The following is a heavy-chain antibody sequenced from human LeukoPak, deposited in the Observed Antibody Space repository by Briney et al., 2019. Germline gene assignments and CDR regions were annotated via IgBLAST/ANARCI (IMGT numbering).Heavy chain of an antibody. CDR1: GYSFTSYW. D-gene: IGHD6-19*01. CDR3: ARLAVAGRYYYYGMDV. Sequence: GESLKISCKASGYSFTSYWIGWVRQMPGKGLEWMGIIYPGDSDTRYSPSFQGQVTISADKSISTAYLQWSSLKASDTAMYYCARLAVAGRYYYYGMDVWGQGTTVTVSS. CDR2: IYPGDSDT. J-gene: IGHJ6*02. V-gene: IGHV5-51*01.